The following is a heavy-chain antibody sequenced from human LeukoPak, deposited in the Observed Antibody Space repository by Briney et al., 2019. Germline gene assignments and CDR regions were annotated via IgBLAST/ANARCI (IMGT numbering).Heavy chain of an antibody. CDR1: GFSFSNYG. CDR2: VSLDGSSK. V-gene: IGHV3-30*03. J-gene: IGHJ4*02. CDR3: ARGGDYGDY. Sequence: GGSLRLSCAASGFSFSNYGMHWVRQAPGKALEWVALVSLDGSSKYYADSVRGRFTISRDNSKNSLYLQMNSLRDEDTAVYYCARGGDYGDYWGQGTLVTVSS.